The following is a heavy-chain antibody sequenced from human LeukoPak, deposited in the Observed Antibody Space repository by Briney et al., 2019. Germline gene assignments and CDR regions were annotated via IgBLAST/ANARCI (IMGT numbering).Heavy chain of an antibody. CDR1: GCTFTNYG. CDR2: ISAYSGDT. V-gene: IGHV1-18*01. Sequence: ASVKVSCKASGCTFTNYGISWVRQAPGQGLEWLGWISAYSGDTNYAQNLQGRVTMTTDAPTSTVYMELSSLRSEDTAVYYCARDDTAMATGSTFDYWGQGTLVTVSS. CDR3: ARDDTAMATGSTFDY. J-gene: IGHJ4*02. D-gene: IGHD5-18*01.